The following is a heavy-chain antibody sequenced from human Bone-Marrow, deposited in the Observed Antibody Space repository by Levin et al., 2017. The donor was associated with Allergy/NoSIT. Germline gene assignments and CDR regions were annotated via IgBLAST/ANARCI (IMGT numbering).Heavy chain of an antibody. J-gene: IGHJ4*02. CDR2: ISQDGNNK. Sequence: HPGGSLRLSCAASGFTFSNYVIHWVRQAPGKGLEWVAVISQDGNNKYYTDSVKGRFTISRDNSKNTLSLQMNSLRAEDTALYYCAKDLVRLDGLDRGIDCWGQGTLVTVSS. CDR1: GFTFSNYV. CDR3: AKDLVRLDGLDRGIDC. V-gene: IGHV3-30*18. D-gene: IGHD3-10*01.